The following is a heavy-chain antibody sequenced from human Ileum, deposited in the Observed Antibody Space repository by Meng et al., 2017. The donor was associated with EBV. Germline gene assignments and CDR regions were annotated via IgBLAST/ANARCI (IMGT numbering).Heavy chain of an antibody. V-gene: IGHV4-30-4*01. CDR3: ARGGDTSGYSLDY. Sequence: QAHAPEPGPGPVKPSKPLALTCAVSGCSISSGGYYWSWIRQPPGKGLEWIGYIHKSGSTYYNPSLTSRVTISVDTSKNQFFLKLGSVTAADTGVYYCARGGDTSGYSLDYWGQGILVTVSS. D-gene: IGHD3-22*01. J-gene: IGHJ4*02. CDR1: GCSISSGGYY. CDR2: IHKSGST.